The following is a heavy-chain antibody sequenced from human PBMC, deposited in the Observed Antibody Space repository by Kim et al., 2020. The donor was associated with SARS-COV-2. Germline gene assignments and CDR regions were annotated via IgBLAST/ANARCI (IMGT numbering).Heavy chain of an antibody. J-gene: IGHJ4*02. D-gene: IGHD3-10*01. Sequence: KGRFTISRDNSKNTLYLQMNSLRAEDTAVYYCAKMAGNWFPPRNIGYFDYWGQGTLVTVSS. CDR3: AKMAGNWFPPRNIGYFDY. V-gene: IGHV3-23*01.